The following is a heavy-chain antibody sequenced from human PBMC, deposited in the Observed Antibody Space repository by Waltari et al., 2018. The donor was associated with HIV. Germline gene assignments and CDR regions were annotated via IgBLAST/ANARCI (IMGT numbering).Heavy chain of an antibody. J-gene: IGHJ4*02. CDR1: GFTFSSYA. V-gene: IGHV3-30*01. Sequence: QVQLVESGGGVVQPGRSLRLSCAASGFTFSSYAMHWVRQGPGKGLEWVAVIGYDGNEKYYADSVKGRFTISRGNSRNTLYLQMNSLRAEDTAVYYCARGRGGPDYWGQGTLVTVSS. CDR2: IGYDGNEK. CDR3: ARGRGGPDY. D-gene: IGHD3-10*01.